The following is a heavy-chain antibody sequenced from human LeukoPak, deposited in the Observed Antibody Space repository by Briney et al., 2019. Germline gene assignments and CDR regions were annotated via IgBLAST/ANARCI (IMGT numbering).Heavy chain of an antibody. V-gene: IGHV3-11*06. Sequence: KPGGSLRLSCAASGFTFSDYYMSWIRQAPGKGLEWVSSSSSSSSYIYYADSVKGRFTISRDNAKSSLYLQMNSLRAEDTAVYYCARDNFLTIFGVVTTNWYYYYMDVWGKGTTVTVSS. J-gene: IGHJ6*03. CDR1: GFTFSDYY. D-gene: IGHD3-3*01. CDR3: ARDNFLTIFGVVTTNWYYYYMDV. CDR2: SSSSSSYI.